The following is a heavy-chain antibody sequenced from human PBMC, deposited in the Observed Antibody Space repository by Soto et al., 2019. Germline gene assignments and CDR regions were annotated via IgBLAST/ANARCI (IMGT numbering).Heavy chain of an antibody. CDR1: GGSFSGHS. V-gene: IGHV4-34*01. Sequence: SETLSLTCAVYGGSFSGHSWTWIRQSPGKGLEWIGDINHSGRVNYSPSLKSRVTISLDTPKNQFSLTLSAVTAADTAMYYCSTRAYDTNGYYRFDPWGQGTLVTVSS. CDR2: INHSGRV. CDR3: STRAYDTNGYYRFDP. J-gene: IGHJ5*01. D-gene: IGHD3-22*01.